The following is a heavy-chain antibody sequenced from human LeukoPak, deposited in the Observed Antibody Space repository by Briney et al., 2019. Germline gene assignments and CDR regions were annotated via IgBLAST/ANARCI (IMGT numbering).Heavy chain of an antibody. CDR3: AREYYDYVWGSYRYTVYYFDN. V-gene: IGHV1-2*02. CDR1: GYTFTGYY. CDR2: INPNSGGT. Sequence: ASVYVSCKASGYTFTGYYMHWVRQAPGQGLEWMGWINPNSGGTNYAQKFQGRVTMTRDTSISTAYMELSRLRSDDTAVYYCAREYYDYVWGSYRYTVYYFDNSGHGTPWSVSS. D-gene: IGHD3-16*02. J-gene: IGHJ4*01.